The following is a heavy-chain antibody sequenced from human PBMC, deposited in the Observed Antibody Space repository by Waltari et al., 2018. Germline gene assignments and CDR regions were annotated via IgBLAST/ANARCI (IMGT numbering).Heavy chain of an antibody. V-gene: IGHV4-39*07. CDR1: GGSISSSSYY. Sequence: QLQLQESGPGLVKPSETLSTTCTVSGGSISSSSYYWGWIRQPPGKGLEWIGSIYYSGSTYYNPSLKSRVTISVDTSKNQFSLKLSSVTAADTAVYYCAREQWELPKYYYYGMDVWGQGTTVTVSS. D-gene: IGHD1-26*01. J-gene: IGHJ6*02. CDR3: AREQWELPKYYYYGMDV. CDR2: IYYSGST.